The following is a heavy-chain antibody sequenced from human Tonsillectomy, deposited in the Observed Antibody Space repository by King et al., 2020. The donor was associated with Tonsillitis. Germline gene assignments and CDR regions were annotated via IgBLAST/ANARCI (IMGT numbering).Heavy chain of an antibody. CDR1: GYIFTSYG. CDR3: ARDHDTYYYASSGSPWDY. D-gene: IGHD3-22*01. J-gene: IGHJ4*02. V-gene: IGHV1-18*04. Sequence: QLVQSGAEVKKPGASVKVSCKASGYIFTSYGISWVRQAPGQGLEWMGWISVYNGYTNYAQNLQGRLTMTTDTSTSTAYMELRRLRSDDTAVYYCARDHDTYYYASSGSPWDYWGQGTLVTVSS. CDR2: ISVYNGYT.